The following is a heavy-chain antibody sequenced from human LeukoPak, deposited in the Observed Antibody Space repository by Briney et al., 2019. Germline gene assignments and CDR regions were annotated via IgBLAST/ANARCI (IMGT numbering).Heavy chain of an antibody. Sequence: PGRSLRLSCVASGFTFDDYAMHWVRQAPGKGLEWVSGISWNSGSIGYADSVKGRFTISRDNAKNSLYLQMNSLRVEDTALYFCGRVYCSTTSCYDYYDYYMDVWGKGTTVTVSS. V-gene: IGHV3-9*01. J-gene: IGHJ6*03. CDR3: GRVYCSTTSCYDYYDYYMDV. CDR2: ISWNSGSI. CDR1: GFTFDDYA. D-gene: IGHD2-2*01.